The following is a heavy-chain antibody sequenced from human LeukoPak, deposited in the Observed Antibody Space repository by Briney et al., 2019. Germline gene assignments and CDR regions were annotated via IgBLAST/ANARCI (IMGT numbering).Heavy chain of an antibody. CDR2: ISGSGGST. Sequence: GGSLRLSCAASGFTFSSYAMSWVRQAPGKGLEWVSAISGSGGSTYYADSVKGRFTISRDNSKNTLYLQMNSLRAEDTAVYYCAKDEYYDFWSGYNRGTRFDPWGQGTLVTVSS. CDR1: GFTFSSYA. J-gene: IGHJ5*02. D-gene: IGHD3-3*01. V-gene: IGHV3-23*01. CDR3: AKDEYYDFWSGYNRGTRFDP.